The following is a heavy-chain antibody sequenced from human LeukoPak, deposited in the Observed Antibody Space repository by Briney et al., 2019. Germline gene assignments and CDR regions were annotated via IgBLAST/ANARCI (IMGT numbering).Heavy chain of an antibody. J-gene: IGHJ3*01. CDR1: GFTLSSYD. CDR3: ARAGGSGWYAFDV. D-gene: IGHD6-13*01. V-gene: IGHV3-13*04. Sequence: PGGSLRLSCAASGFTLSSYDMHWVRQATGKGLEWVSGIGSAGDTYDPASVKGRFTNSRENGKKSLYLQMNSLRAGDSTVYYCARAGGSGWYAFDVWGQGTMVTVSS. CDR2: IGSAGDT.